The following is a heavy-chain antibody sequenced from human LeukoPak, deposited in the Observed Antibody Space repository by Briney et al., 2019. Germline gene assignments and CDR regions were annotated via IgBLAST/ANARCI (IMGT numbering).Heavy chain of an antibody. J-gene: IGHJ5*02. CDR3: AKAQGDYYYDSSGYYDWFDP. CDR2: ISYDGSNK. V-gene: IGHV3-30*18. Sequence: GRSLRLSCAASGFTFSSYGMNWVRQAPGKGLGWVAVISYDGSNKYYADSVKGRFTISRDNSKNTLYLQMNRLRAEDTAVYYCAKAQGDYYYDSSGYYDWFDPWGQGTLVTVSS. D-gene: IGHD3-22*01. CDR1: GFTFSSYG.